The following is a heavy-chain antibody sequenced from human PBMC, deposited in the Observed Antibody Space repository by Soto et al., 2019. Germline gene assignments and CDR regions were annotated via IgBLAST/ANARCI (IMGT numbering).Heavy chain of an antibody. CDR3: ARDIRGAN. J-gene: IGHJ4*02. D-gene: IGHD3-10*01. CDR2: INSGGTNI. Sequence: QVQLVESGGGLVKPGGSLRLSCTASGFTFTDHYMTWIRQAPGKGLERVSSINSGGTNIYYADSVRVLFTISSDNAKNTVFLQIISLRAENTTIYYCARDIRGANWGQGTLVIVSS. V-gene: IGHV3-11*01. CDR1: GFTFTDHY.